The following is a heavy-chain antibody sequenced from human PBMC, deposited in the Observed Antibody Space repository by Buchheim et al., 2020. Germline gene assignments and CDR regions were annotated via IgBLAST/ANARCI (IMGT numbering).Heavy chain of an antibody. CDR1: GFTFSSYA. Sequence: QVQLVESGGGVVQPGRSLRLSCAASGFTFSSYAMHWVRQAPGKGLEWVAVISYDGSNKYYADSVKGRFTISRDNSKNTLYLQMSSLRAEDTAVYYCAKDSYYDFWSGYYYYYGMDVWGQGTT. V-gene: IGHV3-30-3*01. CDR3: AKDSYYDFWSGYYYYYGMDV. D-gene: IGHD3-3*01. J-gene: IGHJ6*02. CDR2: ISYDGSNK.